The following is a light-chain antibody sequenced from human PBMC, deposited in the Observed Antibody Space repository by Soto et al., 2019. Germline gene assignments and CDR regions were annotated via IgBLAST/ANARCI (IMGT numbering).Light chain of an antibody. CDR3: HQYYSSIT. CDR2: ASS. J-gene: IGKJ4*01. CDR1: QDVDNNF. V-gene: IGKV3-20*01. Sequence: EIVLTQSPGTLSLSPGEGATLSCRASQDVDNNFLAWYQQRPGQAPRLLIYASSRRATGIPGRFSGSGSGKDFTLTISRVGPEDIAVYFCHQYYSSITFGGGTKVEVK.